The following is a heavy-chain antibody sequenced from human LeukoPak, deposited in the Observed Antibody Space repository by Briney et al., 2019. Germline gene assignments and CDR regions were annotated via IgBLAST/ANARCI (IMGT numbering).Heavy chain of an antibody. V-gene: IGHV3-74*01. CDR2: INSDGSST. CDR1: GFTFSSYW. J-gene: IGHJ1*01. CDR3: ARSAGSSSWYTLGYFQH. D-gene: IGHD6-13*01. Sequence: PGGSLRLSCAASGFTFSSYWMHWVRQAPGKGLVWVSRINSDGSSTSHADSVKGRFTISRDNAKNTLYLQMNSLRAEDTAVYYCARSAGSSSWYTLGYFQHWGQGTLVTVSS.